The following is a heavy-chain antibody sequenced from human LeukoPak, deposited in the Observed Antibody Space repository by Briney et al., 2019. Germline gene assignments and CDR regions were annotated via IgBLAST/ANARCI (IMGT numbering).Heavy chain of an antibody. J-gene: IGHJ2*01. Sequence: GGSLRLSCAASGFTFSSYSMNWVCQAPGKGLEWVSSISSRSSYIYYADSVKGRFTISRDNAKNSLYLQMNSLRAEDTAVFYCARTPTEYCTNGVCRYWYFDLWGRGTLVTVSS. D-gene: IGHD2-8*01. CDR2: ISSRSSYI. V-gene: IGHV3-21*01. CDR1: GFTFSSYS. CDR3: ARTPTEYCTNGVCRYWYFDL.